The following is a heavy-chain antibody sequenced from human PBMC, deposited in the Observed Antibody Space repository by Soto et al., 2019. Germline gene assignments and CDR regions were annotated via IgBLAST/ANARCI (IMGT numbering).Heavy chain of an antibody. CDR2: IDPSDSYT. CDR3: ASPARDYVWGSYRLGDPYYYGMDV. Sequence: PGESLKISCKGSGYSFTSYWISWVRQMPGKGLEWMGRIDPSDSYTNYSPSFQGHVTISADKSISTAYLQWSSLKASDTAMYYCASPARDYVWGSYRLGDPYYYGMDVWGQGTTVTVSS. J-gene: IGHJ6*02. D-gene: IGHD3-16*02. CDR1: GYSFTSYW. V-gene: IGHV5-10-1*01.